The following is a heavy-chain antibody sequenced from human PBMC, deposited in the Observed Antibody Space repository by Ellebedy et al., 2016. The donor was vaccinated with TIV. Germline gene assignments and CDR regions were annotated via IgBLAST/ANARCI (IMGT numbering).Heavy chain of an antibody. Sequence: GESLKISXAASGFNFRTYWMSWARQAPGKGLEWVANIQQDGNEKYYVDSVKGRFTISRDNAQNSVYLQMNWLRVEDTAVYFCARGRYYCSSTSCYAPSWFDPWGQGTLVTVSS. V-gene: IGHV3-7*01. D-gene: IGHD2-2*01. J-gene: IGHJ5*02. CDR3: ARGRYYCSSTSCYAPSWFDP. CDR1: GFNFRTYW. CDR2: IQQDGNEK.